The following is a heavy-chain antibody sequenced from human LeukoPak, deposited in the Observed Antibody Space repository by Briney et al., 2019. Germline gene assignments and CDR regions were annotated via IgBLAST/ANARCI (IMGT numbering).Heavy chain of an antibody. J-gene: IGHJ3*02. Sequence: SETLSLTCTVSGGSISSYYWSWIRQPPGKGLEWIGYIYYSGSTNYNPSLMSRVTISVDTAKNQFSLKLSSVTAADTAVYYCARAKGLLERVAFDSRGQGTMVTVCS. CDR2: IYYSGST. D-gene: IGHD1-1*01. CDR3: ARAKGLLERVAFDS. V-gene: IGHV4-59*01. CDR1: GGSISSYY.